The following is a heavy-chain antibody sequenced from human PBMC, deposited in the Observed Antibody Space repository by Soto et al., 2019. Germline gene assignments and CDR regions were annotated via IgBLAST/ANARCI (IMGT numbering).Heavy chain of an antibody. CDR3: ARDQSGAAAF. V-gene: IGHV4-4*07. Sequence: QVQLQESVPGLVEPSETLSLTCTVSGDSMSTFYWNWIRQSAEKGLEWIGRISATGTTTYIPSLKSRITPSVDTSKNAFSLNLKFVTAADTAVYFCARDQSGAAAFWGPGTLVTVS. J-gene: IGHJ3*01. CDR1: GDSMSTFY. CDR2: ISATGTT. D-gene: IGHD7-27*01.